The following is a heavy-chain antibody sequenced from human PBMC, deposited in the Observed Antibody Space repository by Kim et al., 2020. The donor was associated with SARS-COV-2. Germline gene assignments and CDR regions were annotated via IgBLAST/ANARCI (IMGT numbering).Heavy chain of an antibody. V-gene: IGHV2-5*02. CDR3: ALVNDPEHRGSGENNWFDP. D-gene: IGHD1-1*01. Sequence: SGPTLVKPTQTLTLTCTFSGFSLSTSGVGVGWIRQPPGKALEWLALIYWDDDKRYSPSLKSRLTITKDTSKNQVVLTMTNMDPVDTATYYCALVNDPEHRGSGENNWFDPWGQGTLVTVSS. J-gene: IGHJ5*02. CDR2: IYWDDDK. CDR1: GFSLSTSGVG.